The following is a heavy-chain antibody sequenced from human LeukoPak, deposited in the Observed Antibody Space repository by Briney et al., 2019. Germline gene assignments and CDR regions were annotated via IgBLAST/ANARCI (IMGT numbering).Heavy chain of an antibody. J-gene: IGHJ4*02. CDR2: ISSSSSTI. Sequence: GGSLRLSCAASGFTFSSYSMNWVRQAPGKGLEWVSYISSSSSTIYYADSVKGRFTISRDNSKNTLYLQMNSLRAEDTAVYYCAREAASGDWYFDYWGQGTLVTVSS. D-gene: IGHD3-10*01. CDR1: GFTFSSYS. V-gene: IGHV3-48*01. CDR3: AREAASGDWYFDY.